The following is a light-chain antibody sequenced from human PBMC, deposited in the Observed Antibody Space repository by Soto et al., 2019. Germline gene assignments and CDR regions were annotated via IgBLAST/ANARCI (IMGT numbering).Light chain of an antibody. CDR1: RRISSW. J-gene: IGKJ1*01. CDR2: DAA. V-gene: IGKV1-5*01. CDR3: QQYNSYWT. Sequence: DIQMTQSPPTLSASVSDRVTITCRASRRISSWLAWYQQKPGKAHKLLIYDAAGLESGVPSRFSGSGSGTEFTLTISSLQPDDFATYYCQQYNSYWTFGQGTKVDI.